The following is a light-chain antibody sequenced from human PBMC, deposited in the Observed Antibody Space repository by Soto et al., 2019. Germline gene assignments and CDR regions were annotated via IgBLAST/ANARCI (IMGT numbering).Light chain of an antibody. Sequence: EIVLTQSPGTLSLSPGERATLSCRASQSVSSSYLAWYQQKPGQAPRLLIYGASSRATGIPDRFSGSGSGTDFTLTSSRLEPEEFAVYYCQQYGSSLTWTFGQGTKVEIK. CDR2: GAS. V-gene: IGKV3-20*01. CDR1: QSVSSSY. CDR3: QQYGSSLTWT. J-gene: IGKJ1*01.